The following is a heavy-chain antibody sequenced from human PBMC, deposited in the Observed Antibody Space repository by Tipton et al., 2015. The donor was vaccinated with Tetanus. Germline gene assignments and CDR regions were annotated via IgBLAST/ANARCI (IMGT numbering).Heavy chain of an antibody. CDR2: VYYTGDT. CDR3: AGVTAQRTELYFEH. J-gene: IGHJ1*01. Sequence: TLSLTCAVSGGSFSGYHWSWIRQPPGKGLEWVGYVYYTGDTNYNPSLKSRVTISMDRSENQISLKMTSVTAADTAVYYCAGVTAQRTELYFEHWGQGTQVTVSS. V-gene: IGHV4-59*01. CDR1: GGSFSGYH. D-gene: IGHD2-8*02.